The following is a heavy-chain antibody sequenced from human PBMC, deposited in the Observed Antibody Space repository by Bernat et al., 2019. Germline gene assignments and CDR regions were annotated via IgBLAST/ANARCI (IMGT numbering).Heavy chain of an antibody. Sequence: EVQLVETGGGLIQPGGSLRLSCAASGFTVSSNYMSWVRQAPGKGLEWVAVIYSGGSTYYADSVKGRFTISRDNSKNSLYLQMNSLRAEDTAVYYCTRAPGWAPGYYYGIDVWGQGTTVTVSS. D-gene: IGHD1-26*01. CDR1: GFTVSSNY. CDR3: TRAPGWAPGYYYGIDV. CDR2: IYSGGST. V-gene: IGHV3-53*02. J-gene: IGHJ6*02.